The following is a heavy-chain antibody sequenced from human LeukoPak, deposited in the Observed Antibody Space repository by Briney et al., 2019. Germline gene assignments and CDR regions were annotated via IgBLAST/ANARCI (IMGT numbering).Heavy chain of an antibody. CDR2: IWFDGSNK. J-gene: IGHJ5*02. CDR3: ASRGMTGTTSYNYFDP. D-gene: IGHD1-7*01. V-gene: IGHV3-30*02. Sequence: AGGSLRLSCAASGFTFSIYGMHWVRQAPGKGLEWVAFIWFDGSNKYYADSVKGRFTISRDNSKNTVYLQVNSLRTEDTAVYYCASRGMTGTTSYNYFDPWGQGTLVTVSS. CDR1: GFTFSIYG.